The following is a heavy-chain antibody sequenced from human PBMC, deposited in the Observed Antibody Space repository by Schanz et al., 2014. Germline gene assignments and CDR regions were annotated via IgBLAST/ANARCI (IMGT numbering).Heavy chain of an antibody. D-gene: IGHD3-10*02. V-gene: IGHV3-66*01. J-gene: IGHJ4*02. Sequence: EVQLVESGGGLVQPGGSLRLSCAVSGFIVRSNYMTWVRQAPGKGLEWVSFVHPGGSTYYPDSVKGRFTISRDSSKNTFYLQMNSLRPEDTAIYYCAKNQYDDVDLSSFYFDFWGQGTLVTVSS. CDR2: VHPGGST. CDR1: GFIVRSNY. CDR3: AKNQYDDVDLSSFYFDF.